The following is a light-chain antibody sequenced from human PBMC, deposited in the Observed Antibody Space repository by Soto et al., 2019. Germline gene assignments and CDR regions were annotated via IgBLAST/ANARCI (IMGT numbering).Light chain of an antibody. CDR2: GAS. V-gene: IGKV3D-15*01. CDR1: QSVGKY. CDR3: QQYNNWPRT. J-gene: IGKJ1*01. Sequence: EMVMTQSPATLSLSPGERATLSCRASQSVGKYLVWYQQKPGQAPRLLIYGASNRATGIPDRFSGSGSGADFTLTISSLQSEDFAVYYCQQYNNWPRTFGQGTKVDI.